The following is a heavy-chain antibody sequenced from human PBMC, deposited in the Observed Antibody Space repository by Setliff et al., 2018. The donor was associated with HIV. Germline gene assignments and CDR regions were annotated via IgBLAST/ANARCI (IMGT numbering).Heavy chain of an antibody. CDR3: ARGATLLPGYSDRWEYFYMDV. J-gene: IGHJ6*03. V-gene: IGHV4-34*01. D-gene: IGHD6-13*01. Sequence: SETLSLTCAVYGGSFSEYYWSWIRQSPGKGLEWIGEINHSGRTHYNPPLKSRATISVDTSKNQFSLRLNSVTAADTAVYYCARGATLLPGYSDRWEYFYMDVWRKGTTVTVSS. CDR2: INHSGRT. CDR1: GGSFSEYY.